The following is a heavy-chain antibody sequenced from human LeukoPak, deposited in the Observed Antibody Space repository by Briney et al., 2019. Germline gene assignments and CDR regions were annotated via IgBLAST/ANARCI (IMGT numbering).Heavy chain of an antibody. CDR2: IYTSGST. J-gene: IGHJ5*02. CDR3: ARAGVRGVILVHWFDP. CDR1: GGSISSYY. D-gene: IGHD3-10*01. Sequence: PSETLSLTCTVSGGSISSYYWSWIRQPAGKGLEWIGRIYTSGSTNYNPSLKSRVTMSVDTSKNQFSLKLSSVTAADTAVYYCARAGVRGVILVHWFDPWGQGTLVTVSS. V-gene: IGHV4-4*07.